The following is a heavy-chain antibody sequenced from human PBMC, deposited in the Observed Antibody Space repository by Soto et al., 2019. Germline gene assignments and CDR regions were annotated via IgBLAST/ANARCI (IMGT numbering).Heavy chain of an antibody. Sequence: NPSETLSLTCTVSGGSISSGGYYWSWIRQHPGKGLEWIGYIYYSGSTYYNPSLKSRVTISVDTSKNQFSLKLSSVTAADTAVYYCARDRRLVVPAAIHYYGMDVWGQGTTVTVSS. CDR2: IYYSGST. J-gene: IGHJ6*02. CDR1: GGSISSGGYY. D-gene: IGHD2-2*01. V-gene: IGHV4-31*03. CDR3: ARDRRLVVPAAIHYYGMDV.